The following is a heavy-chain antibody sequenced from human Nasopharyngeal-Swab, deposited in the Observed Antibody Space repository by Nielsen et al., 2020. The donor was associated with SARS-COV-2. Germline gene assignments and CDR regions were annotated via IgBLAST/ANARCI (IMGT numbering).Heavy chain of an antibody. CDR2: INPNSGGT. V-gene: IGHV1-2*02. Sequence: ASVKVSCKASGYIFTGYYMHWVRPAPGHGLEWLGWINPNSGGTNYAQKFQGRVTMTRDTSISTAYMELIRLRSDDTAVYYCERDQTISSNDFDICGQGTMVTVSS. CDR1: GYIFTGYY. CDR3: ERDQTISSNDFDI. J-gene: IGHJ3*02. D-gene: IGHD2-2*01.